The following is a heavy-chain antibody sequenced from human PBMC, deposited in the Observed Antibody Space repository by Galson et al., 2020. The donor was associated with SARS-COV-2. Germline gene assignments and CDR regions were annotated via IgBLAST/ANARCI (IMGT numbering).Heavy chain of an antibody. V-gene: IGHV5-51*01. J-gene: IGHJ1*01. CDR1: GSTSSTSW. CDR2: IFPGDSET. Sequence: KIGESLKISCRDSGSTSSTSWIAWVRQTPGKGLEWMGIIFPGDSETKYSPSFQGLITISADKSIRATYLQWSALKTSDSGVYYCARGSQYFQDWGQGTPVTVS. CDR3: ARGSQYFQD.